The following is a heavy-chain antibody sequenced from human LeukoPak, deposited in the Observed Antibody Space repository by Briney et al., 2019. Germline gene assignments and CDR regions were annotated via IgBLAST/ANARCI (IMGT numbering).Heavy chain of an antibody. V-gene: IGHV6-1*01. Sequence: SQALSLTCAISGDSVSSNGAAWNWIRQSPSRGLEWLGRTYYRSKWYNEYSVCVKSRITINPDTSKNQFSLQLNSVTPEDSAVYYCVRGNMHFDYWGQGTLVTVSS. J-gene: IGHJ4*02. CDR3: VRGNMHFDY. CDR2: TYYRSKWYN. CDR1: GDSVSSNGAA. D-gene: IGHD2-2*01.